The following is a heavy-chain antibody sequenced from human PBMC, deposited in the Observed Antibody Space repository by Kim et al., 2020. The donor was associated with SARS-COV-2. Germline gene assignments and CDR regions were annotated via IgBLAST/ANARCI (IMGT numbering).Heavy chain of an antibody. V-gene: IGHV3-73*01. Sequence: GESLKISCAASGFTFSGSAMHWVRQASGKGLEWVGRIRSKANSYATAYAASVKGRFTISRDDSKNTAYLQMNSLKTEDTAVYYCTRHDFEAAAGMEGYYYYGMDVWGQGTTVTVSS. CDR1: GFTFSGSA. CDR3: TRHDFEAAAGMEGYYYYGMDV. CDR2: IRSKANSYAT. D-gene: IGHD6-13*01. J-gene: IGHJ6*02.